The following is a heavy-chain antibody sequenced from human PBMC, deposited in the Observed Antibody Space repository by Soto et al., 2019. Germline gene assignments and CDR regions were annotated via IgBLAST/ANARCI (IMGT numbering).Heavy chain of an antibody. CDR2: ISASGGST. V-gene: IGHV3-23*01. CDR1: GFTFSSYT. Sequence: GGSLRLSCAASGFTFSSYTMSWVRQAPGKGLQWVSAISASGGSTYSADSVKGRFTISRDNSMNTLYLQMNSLRAEDTAVYYCAKDSIVVALDYWGQGTLVTVSS. D-gene: IGHD2-15*01. J-gene: IGHJ4*02. CDR3: AKDSIVVALDY.